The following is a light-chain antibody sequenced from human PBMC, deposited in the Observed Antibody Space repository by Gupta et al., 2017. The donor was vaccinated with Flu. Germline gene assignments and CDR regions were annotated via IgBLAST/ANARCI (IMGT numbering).Light chain of an antibody. V-gene: IGLV3-1*01. J-gene: IGLJ1*01. CDR3: QAWDSTTGV. Sequence: SVSVSPGQTASITCSGDNLGDKYACWYQQKPGQSPVLVIYKDTKRPSGIPERFSGSNSGNTATLTISGTQAMDEADYYCQAWDSTTGVFGTG. CDR2: KDT. CDR1: NLGDKY.